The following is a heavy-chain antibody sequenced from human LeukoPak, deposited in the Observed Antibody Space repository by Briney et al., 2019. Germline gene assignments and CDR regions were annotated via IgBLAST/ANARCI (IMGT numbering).Heavy chain of an antibody. CDR1: GYTFTSYG. CDR3: ARDLEYYYDSSGYYYDYYYYYGMDV. D-gene: IGHD3-22*01. Sequence: ASVKVSCKASGYTFTSYGISWVRQAPGQGLEWMGWISAYNGNTNYAQKLQGRVTMTTDTSTSTAYMELRSLRSDDTAVYYFARDLEYYYDSSGYYYDYYYYYGMDVWGQGTTVTVSS. CDR2: ISAYNGNT. J-gene: IGHJ6*02. V-gene: IGHV1-18*01.